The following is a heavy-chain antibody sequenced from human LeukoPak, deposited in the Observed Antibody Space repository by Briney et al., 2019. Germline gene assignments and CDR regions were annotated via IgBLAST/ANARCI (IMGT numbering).Heavy chain of an antibody. CDR1: GGSISSYY. J-gene: IGHJ3*02. CDR3: ARDSYYYDSSGYLAFDI. V-gene: IGHV4-4*07. Sequence: SETLSLTCTVSGGSISSYYWSWIRQPAGKGLVWIGRIYTSGSTNYNPSLKSRVTMSVDTSKNQFSLKLSSVTAADTAVYYCARDSYYYDSSGYLAFDIWGQGTMVTVSS. D-gene: IGHD3-22*01. CDR2: IYTSGST.